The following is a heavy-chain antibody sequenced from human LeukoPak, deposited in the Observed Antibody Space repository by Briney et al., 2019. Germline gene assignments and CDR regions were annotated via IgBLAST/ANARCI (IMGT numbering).Heavy chain of an antibody. J-gene: IGHJ5*02. CDR1: GYSFTNYW. CDR3: ARHVIERDSSWFDP. V-gene: IGHV5-51*01. D-gene: IGHD2/OR15-2a*01. Sequence: GESLRISCKGSGYSFTNYWIGWVRQMPGKGLEWMGIIYPGDSNTRYRPSFQGQVTISADKSISTAYLQWSSLKASDTAMYYCARHVIERDSSWFDPWGQGTLVTVSS. CDR2: IYPGDSNT.